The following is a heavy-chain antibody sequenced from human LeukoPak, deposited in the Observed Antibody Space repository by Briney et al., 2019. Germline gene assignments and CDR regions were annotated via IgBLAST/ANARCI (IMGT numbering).Heavy chain of an antibody. V-gene: IGHV3-43D*03. Sequence: PGGSLRLSCAASGFTFDDYAMHWVRQAPGKGLEWVSLISWDGGGAYYADSVKGRFTISRDNSKNSLSLQMNSLRPEDTALYYCAKGQVPPATPIDSWGQGTLVTVSS. D-gene: IGHD2-15*01. CDR1: GFTFDDYA. CDR2: ISWDGGGA. CDR3: AKGQVPPATPIDS. J-gene: IGHJ4*02.